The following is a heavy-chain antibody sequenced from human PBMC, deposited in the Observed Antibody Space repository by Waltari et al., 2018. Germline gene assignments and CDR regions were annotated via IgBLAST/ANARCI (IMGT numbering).Heavy chain of an antibody. V-gene: IGHV3-33*01. CDR3: ASMATTSDFDY. CDR1: GFTFSYHG. CDR2: IWHDGTYK. J-gene: IGHJ4*02. D-gene: IGHD4-17*01. Sequence: QVQLVESGGGVVQPGRSLGLSCVASGFTFSYHGMLWVRQAPGMGLEWVSLIWHDGTYKYYADSVKGRFSISRDNSKNMVYLQMNGLRAEDTAVYFCASMATTSDFDYWGQGALVTVSS.